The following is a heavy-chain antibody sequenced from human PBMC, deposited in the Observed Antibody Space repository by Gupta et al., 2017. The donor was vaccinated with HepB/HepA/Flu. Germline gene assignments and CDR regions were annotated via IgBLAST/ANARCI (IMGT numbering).Heavy chain of an antibody. CDR1: GFTFRRYY. Sequence: EVQLVESGGGLVQPGGSLRLSCAASGFTFRRYYMHWVRQAPGKGLVWVSRINTDGSNRIYADSVKGRFTISRDNAKNTLYLQMNSLSAEDTAIYYCASYYGSGSPLDIWGQGTTVTVSS. V-gene: IGHV3-74*01. CDR3: ASYYGSGSPLDI. CDR2: INTDGSNR. J-gene: IGHJ3*02. D-gene: IGHD3-10*01.